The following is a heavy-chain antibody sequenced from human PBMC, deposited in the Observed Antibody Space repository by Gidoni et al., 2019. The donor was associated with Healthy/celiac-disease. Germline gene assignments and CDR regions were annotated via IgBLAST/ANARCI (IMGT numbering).Heavy chain of an antibody. CDR2: IISSGSTI. D-gene: IGHD2-15*01. J-gene: IGHJ6*02. CDR3: ARDTIVVVVAEDYYYYGMDV. Sequence: QVKLVESGGGLVTPGGSLRLSCAASGFTFSAYYMSWIRQAPGKGLEWVSYIISSGSTIYYADSVQGRFTISRDNAKNSLYLQMNSLRAEDTTVYYCARDTIVVVVAEDYYYYGMDVWGQGTTVTVSS. CDR1: GFTFSAYY. V-gene: IGHV3-11*01.